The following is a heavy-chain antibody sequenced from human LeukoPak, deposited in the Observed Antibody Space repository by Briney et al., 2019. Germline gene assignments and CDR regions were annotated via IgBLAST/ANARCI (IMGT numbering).Heavy chain of an antibody. CDR2: IYASGST. D-gene: IGHD3-16*01. J-gene: IGHJ4*02. V-gene: IGHV4-4*09. Sequence: SETLSLTCTVSGGPITSHFWSWIRQPPGKGLVWIGYIYASGSTNYNPSLKGRVTISVDTSKNQFSLSLRSVTAADTAVYYCAGPGGDFDYWGQGTLVTVSS. CDR3: AGPGGDFDY. CDR1: GGPITSHF.